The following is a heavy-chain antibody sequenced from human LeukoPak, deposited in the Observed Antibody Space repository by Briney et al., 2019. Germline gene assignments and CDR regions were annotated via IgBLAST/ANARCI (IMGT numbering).Heavy chain of an antibody. D-gene: IGHD4-23*01. V-gene: IGHV3-48*01. CDR3: ARESDYGGNVDY. CDR1: GITFSSYS. Sequence: GGSLRLSCAASGITFSSYSMNWVRQAPGKGLEWVSYISSSSTIYYADSVKGRFTISRDNAKNSLYLQMNSLRAEDTAVYYCARESDYGGNVDYWGQGTLVTVSS. CDR2: ISSSSTI. J-gene: IGHJ4*02.